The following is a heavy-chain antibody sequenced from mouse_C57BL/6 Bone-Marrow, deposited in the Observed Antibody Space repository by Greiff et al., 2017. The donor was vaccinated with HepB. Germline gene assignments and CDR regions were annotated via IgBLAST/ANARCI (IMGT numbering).Heavy chain of an antibody. D-gene: IGHD1-1*01. CDR3: ARWGTTVHFDY. Sequence: VQLKQSGPELVKPGDSVKISCKASGYSFTGYFMNWVMQSHGKSLEWIGRIHPSDSDTLYNQKFKGKATLTVDKSSSTAHMELRSLTSEDSAVYYCARWGTTVHFDYWGQGTTLTVSS. V-gene: IGHV1-20*01. J-gene: IGHJ2*01. CDR1: GYSFTGYF. CDR2: IHPSDSDT.